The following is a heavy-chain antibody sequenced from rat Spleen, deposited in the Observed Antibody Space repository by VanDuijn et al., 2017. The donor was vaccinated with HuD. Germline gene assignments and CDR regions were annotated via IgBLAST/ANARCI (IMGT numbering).Heavy chain of an antibody. J-gene: IGHJ2*01. V-gene: IGHV5-34*01. D-gene: IGHD1-11*01. CDR3: ARNYGGSPFDY. CDR2: ISSHSGTI. CDR1: GFTLSDHY. Sequence: EVQLVESDGGLVQPGRSLKLSCAASGFTLSDHYMAWVRQAPGKGLEWVAYISSHSGTIYYADTVKGRFTISRDNAKNTLYLQLSSLRSEDTALYYCARNYGGSPFDYWGQGVMVTVSS.